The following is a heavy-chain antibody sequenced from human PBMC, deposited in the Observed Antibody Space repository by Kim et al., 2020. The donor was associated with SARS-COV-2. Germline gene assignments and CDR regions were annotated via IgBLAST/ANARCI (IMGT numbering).Heavy chain of an antibody. D-gene: IGHD3-9*01. CDR1: GFTFSSYD. CDR2: IGTAGDT. V-gene: IGHV3-13*04. J-gene: IGHJ2*01. CDR3: ARASGTAGLYDILTGYHYWYFDL. Sequence: GGSLRLSCAASGFTFSSYDMHWVRQATGKGLEWVSAIGTAGDTYYPGSVKGRFTISRENAKNSLYLQMNSLRAGDTAVYYCARASGTAGLYDILTGYHYWYFDLWGRGTLVTVSS.